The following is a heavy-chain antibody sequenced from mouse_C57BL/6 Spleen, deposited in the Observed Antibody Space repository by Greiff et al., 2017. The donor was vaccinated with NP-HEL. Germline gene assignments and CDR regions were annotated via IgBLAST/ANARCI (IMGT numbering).Heavy chain of an antibody. Sequence: QVQLQQPGAELVKPGASVKLSCKASGYTFTSYWMHWVKQRPGQCLEWIGMIHPNSGSTNYNEKFKSKATLTVDKSSSTAYMQLSSLTSEDSAVYYCARAGDMDGYYSYYFDYWGQGTTLTVSS. CDR3: ARAGDMDGYYSYYFDY. CDR2: IHPNSGST. V-gene: IGHV1-64*01. CDR1: GYTFTSYW. J-gene: IGHJ2*01. D-gene: IGHD2-3*01.